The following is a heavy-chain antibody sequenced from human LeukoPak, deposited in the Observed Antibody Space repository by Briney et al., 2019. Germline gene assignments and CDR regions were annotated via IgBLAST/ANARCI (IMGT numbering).Heavy chain of an antibody. D-gene: IGHD6-19*01. CDR1: GGSFSGYY. Sequence: SETLSLTCAVYGGSFSGYYWSWIRQPPGKGLEWIGEINHSGSTNHNPSLKSRVTISVDTSKNQFSLKLSSVTAADTAVYYCARERQQWLATYYFDYWGQGTLVTVSS. J-gene: IGHJ4*02. CDR3: ARERQQWLATYYFDY. V-gene: IGHV4-34*01. CDR2: INHSGST.